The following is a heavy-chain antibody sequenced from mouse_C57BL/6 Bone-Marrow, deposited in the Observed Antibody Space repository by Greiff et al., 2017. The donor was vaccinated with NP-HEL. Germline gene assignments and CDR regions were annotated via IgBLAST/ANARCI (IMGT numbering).Heavy chain of an antibody. CDR3: ARHYSNYFDV. CDR2: IHPNSGST. CDR1: GYTFTSYW. Sequence: VQLQQSGAELVKPGASVKLSCKASGYTFTSYWMHWVKQRPGQGLEWIGMIHPNSGSTNYNEKFKSKATLTVDKSSSTAYMQLSSLTSEDSAVYYCARHYSNYFDVWGTGTTVTGSS. J-gene: IGHJ1*03. V-gene: IGHV1-64*01. D-gene: IGHD2-5*01.